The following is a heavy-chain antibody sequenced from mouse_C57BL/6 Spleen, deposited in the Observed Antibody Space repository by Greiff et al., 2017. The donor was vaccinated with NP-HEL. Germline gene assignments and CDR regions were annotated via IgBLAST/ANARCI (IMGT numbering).Heavy chain of an antibody. CDR1: GFNIKNTY. CDR2: IDPANGNT. J-gene: IGHJ4*01. V-gene: IGHV14-3*01. D-gene: IGHD2-4*01. CDR3: ALYDYDGYYYAMDY. Sequence: EVKLQESVAELVRPGASVKLSCTASGFNIKNTYMHWVKQRPEQGLEWIGRIDPANGNTKYAPKFQGKATITADTSSNTAYLQLSSLTSEDTAIYYCALYDYDGYYYAMDYWGQGTSVTVSS.